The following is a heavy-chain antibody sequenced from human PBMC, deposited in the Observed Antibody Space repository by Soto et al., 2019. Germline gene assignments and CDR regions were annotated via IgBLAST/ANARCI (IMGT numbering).Heavy chain of an antibody. CDR3: VSWAFAHFDY. CDR2: IDPSGKNE. J-gene: IGHJ4*02. Sequence: PGGSLRLSCAASGITFRRHTMSWVRQAPGTGLEWVSTIDPSGKNEHYADSVKGRFSISRDNSRNTVDLQMNSLRAGDTALYYCVSWAFAHFDYWGQGTPVTVSS. V-gene: IGHV3-23*05. D-gene: IGHD3-16*01. CDR1: GITFRRHT.